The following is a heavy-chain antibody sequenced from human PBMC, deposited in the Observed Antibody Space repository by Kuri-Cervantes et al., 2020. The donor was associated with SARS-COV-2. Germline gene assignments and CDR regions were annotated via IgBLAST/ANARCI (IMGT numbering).Heavy chain of an antibody. CDR1: GGTFSSYA. J-gene: IGHJ6*01. Sequence: ASVKVSCKASGGTFSSYAISWVRQAPGQGLEWMGIINPSGGSTSYAQKFQGRVTMTRDTSTSTVYMELSSLRSEDTAVYYCARPTVTHYYYYGMDVWGQGTTVTVSS. V-gene: IGHV1-46*01. CDR3: ARPTVTHYYYYGMDV. D-gene: IGHD4-17*01. CDR2: INPSGGST.